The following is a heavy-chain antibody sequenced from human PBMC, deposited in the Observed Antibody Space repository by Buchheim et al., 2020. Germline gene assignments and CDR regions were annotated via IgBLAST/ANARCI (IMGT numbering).Heavy chain of an antibody. D-gene: IGHD3-16*02. CDR3: ASIGKADY. Sequence: QVQLVESGGGVVQPGRSLRLSCAASGFTFSSYAMHWVRQAPGKGLEWVAVISHDGSNKYYAGSVKGRFTISRDNSKNTLYLQMNSLRAEDTAVYYCASIGKADYWGQGTL. CDR1: GFTFSSYA. J-gene: IGHJ4*02. CDR2: ISHDGSNK. V-gene: IGHV3-30*04.